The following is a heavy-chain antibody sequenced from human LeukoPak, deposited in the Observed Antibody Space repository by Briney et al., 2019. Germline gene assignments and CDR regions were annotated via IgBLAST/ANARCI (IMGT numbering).Heavy chain of an antibody. CDR3: ARVLKFPAAFDI. J-gene: IGHJ3*02. CDR2: INPNSGGT. Sequence: ASVKVSCKASGYTFTSYGISWVRQAPGQGLEWMGWINPNSGGTNYAQKFQGRVTMTRDTSISTAYMELSRLRSDDTAVYYCARVLKFPAAFDIWGQGTMVTVSS. V-gene: IGHV1-2*02. CDR1: GYTFTSYG.